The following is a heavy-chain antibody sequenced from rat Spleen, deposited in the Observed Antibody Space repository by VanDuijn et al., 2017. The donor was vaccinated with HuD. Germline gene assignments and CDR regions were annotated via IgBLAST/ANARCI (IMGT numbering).Heavy chain of an antibody. CDR1: GFTYRDYV. CDR3: AKGPDSSGYYYAMDS. Sequence: EVQLVESGGGLVQPGRSLKLSCVASGFTYRDYVMAWVRQAPTKGLEWVASISTGGGDTYYRDSVKGRFTISRDNVKNTLYLQMDSLRSEDTATYYCAKGPDSSGYYYAMDSWGQGVSVAVSS. D-gene: IGHD4-3*01. CDR2: ISTGGGDT. V-gene: IGHV5S13*01. J-gene: IGHJ4*01.